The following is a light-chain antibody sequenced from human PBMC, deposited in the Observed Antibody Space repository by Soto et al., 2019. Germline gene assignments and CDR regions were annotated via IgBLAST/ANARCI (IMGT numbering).Light chain of an antibody. Sequence: ESVLAQSPGTLSLSPGERATLSCRASQRVSNTYLAWYQQKPGQAPRLLIYGVSSRATGIPDRFSGSGSGTDFTLTISRLEPEDFAVYYCQQYSSSPVTFGGGTKVDIK. CDR2: GVS. J-gene: IGKJ4*01. V-gene: IGKV3-20*01. CDR1: QRVSNTY. CDR3: QQYSSSPVT.